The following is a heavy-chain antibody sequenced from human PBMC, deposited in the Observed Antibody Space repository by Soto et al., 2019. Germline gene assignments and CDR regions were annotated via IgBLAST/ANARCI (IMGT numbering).Heavy chain of an antibody. CDR1: GYNFAGYW. V-gene: IGHV5-51*01. CDR3: ARRGVSTRTFDY. J-gene: IGHJ4*02. Sequence: GEALKISCKGSGYNFAGYWIAWVRQMPGKGLELMGIIYPSDSDTRYRPSFQGQVTISADQSISSAYLQWSSLRASHTAMYYCARRGVSTRTFDYWGQGAPVNVSS. CDR2: IYPSDSDT. D-gene: IGHD3-3*01.